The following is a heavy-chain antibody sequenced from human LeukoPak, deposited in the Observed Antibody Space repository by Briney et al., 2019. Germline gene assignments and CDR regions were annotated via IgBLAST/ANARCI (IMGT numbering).Heavy chain of an antibody. CDR1: GYTFTSYY. CDR3: ASLTVGATPFDY. Sequence: ASVKVSRKASGYTFTSYYMHWVRQAPGQGLEWMGIINPSGGSTSYAQKFQGRVTMTRDTSTSTVYMELSSLRSEDTAVYYCASLTVGATPFDYWGQGTLVTLSS. D-gene: IGHD1-26*01. J-gene: IGHJ4*02. V-gene: IGHV1-46*01. CDR2: INPSGGST.